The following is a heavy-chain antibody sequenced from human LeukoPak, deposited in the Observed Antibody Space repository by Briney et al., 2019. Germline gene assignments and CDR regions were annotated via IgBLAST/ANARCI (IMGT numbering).Heavy chain of an antibody. J-gene: IGHJ4*02. CDR1: GYSFSNYW. D-gene: IGHD6-6*01. CDR3: ARHTGSSPRSNFDY. V-gene: IGHV5-51*01. CDR2: IYPGDSDA. Sequence: GESLKISCKGSGYSFSNYWTGWVRQIPGKGLDWMGIIYPGDSDARYSPSFQGQVTISADKSINTAYLQWTSLKASDTAMYYCARHTGSSPRSNFDYWGQGTLVTVSS.